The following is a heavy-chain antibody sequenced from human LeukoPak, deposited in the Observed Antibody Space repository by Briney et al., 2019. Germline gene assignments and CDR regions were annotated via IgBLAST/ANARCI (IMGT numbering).Heavy chain of an antibody. CDR3: ARAQIGDTAMVTEGWFDP. Sequence: PSQTLSLTCTVSGGSISSGGYYWSWIRQHPGKGLEWIGYIYYSGSTYYNPSLKSRVTISVDTSKNQFSLKLSSVTAADTAVYYCARAQIGDTAMVTEGWFDPWGQGTLVTVSS. V-gene: IGHV4-31*03. J-gene: IGHJ5*02. D-gene: IGHD5-18*01. CDR2: IYYSGST. CDR1: GGSISSGGYY.